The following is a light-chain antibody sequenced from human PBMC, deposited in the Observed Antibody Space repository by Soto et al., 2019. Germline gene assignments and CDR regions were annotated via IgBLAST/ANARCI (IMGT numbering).Light chain of an antibody. J-gene: IGKJ5*01. Sequence: EVVLTQSPATLSLSPGERATLSCRASQSVSKYLAWYQQKPGQAPRLLIYDASNRATGIPARFSGSGSGTDFKHTINSLEPENFAVYYCKQRIKCPTITFGKGTKMEIK. V-gene: IGKV3-11*01. CDR3: KQRIKCPTIT. CDR1: QSVSKY. CDR2: DAS.